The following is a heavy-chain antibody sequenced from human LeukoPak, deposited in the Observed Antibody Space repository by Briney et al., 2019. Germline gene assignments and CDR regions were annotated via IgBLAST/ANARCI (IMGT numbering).Heavy chain of an antibody. CDR3: ARRNDFGI. CDR2: IYYSGST. Sequence: SETLSLTCTVSGGSISGDHWNWIRQPTGKGLEWIGYIYYSGSTNYNPSLKSRVTISIDTSKNQFSLKLTSVTAADTAVYYCARRNDFGIWGQGTMVTVSS. J-gene: IGHJ3*02. V-gene: IGHV4-59*08. CDR1: GGSISGDH.